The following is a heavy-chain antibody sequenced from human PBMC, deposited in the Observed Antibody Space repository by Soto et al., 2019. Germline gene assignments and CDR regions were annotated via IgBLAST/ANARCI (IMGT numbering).Heavy chain of an antibody. Sequence: GGSLRLSCAVSVFTFSNFDMAWVRQAPGKGLEWVSSITGGGDNTDYADSVKGRFTISRDNSRNTLHLQMKSLTAEDTALYYCVKNRLGTAGTFDYWGQGTRVTVSS. J-gene: IGHJ4*02. CDR1: VFTFSNFD. CDR2: ITGGGDNT. CDR3: VKNRLGTAGTFDY. D-gene: IGHD6-19*01. V-gene: IGHV3-23*01.